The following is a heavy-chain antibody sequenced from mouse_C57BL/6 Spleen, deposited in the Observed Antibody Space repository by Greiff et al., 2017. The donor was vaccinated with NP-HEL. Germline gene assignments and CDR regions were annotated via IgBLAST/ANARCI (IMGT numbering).Heavy chain of an antibody. D-gene: IGHD1-1*01. CDR3: ARESYGSSSYYFDY. CDR2: ISDGGSYT. J-gene: IGHJ2*01. V-gene: IGHV5-4*01. Sequence: EVQGVESGGGLVKPGGSLKLSCAASGFTFSSYAMSWVRQTPEKRLEWVATISDGGSYTYYPDNVKGRFTISRDNAKNNLYLQMSHLKSEDTAMYYCARESYGSSSYYFDYWGQGTTLTVSS. CDR1: GFTFSSYA.